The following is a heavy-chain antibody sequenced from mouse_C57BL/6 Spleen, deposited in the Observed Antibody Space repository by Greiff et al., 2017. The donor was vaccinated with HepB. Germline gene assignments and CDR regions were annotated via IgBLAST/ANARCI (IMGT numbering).Heavy chain of an antibody. Sequence: QVTLKESGPGILQPSQTLSLTCSFSVFSLSTFGMGVSWIRQPSGKGLEWLAHIYWDEDKHYKPSLKSRLTISKDTSNNQVFLQITTVDTADTATYYSARRETTVVTDYWGQGTTLTVSS. J-gene: IGHJ2*01. D-gene: IGHD1-1*01. CDR3: ARRETTVVTDY. CDR2: IYWDEDK. V-gene: IGHV8-9*01. CDR1: VFSLSTFGMG.